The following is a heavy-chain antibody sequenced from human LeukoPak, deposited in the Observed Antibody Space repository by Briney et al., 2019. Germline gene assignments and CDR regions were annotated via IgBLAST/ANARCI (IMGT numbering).Heavy chain of an antibody. V-gene: IGHV3-23*01. D-gene: IGHD6-19*01. J-gene: IGHJ4*02. CDR3: ASPLGIAVAGTSVDY. CDR2: ISGSGGST. Sequence: GGSLRLSCAASGFTFSSYAMSWVRQAPGKGLEWVSAISGSGGSTYYADSVKGRFTISRDNSKNTLYLQMNSLRAEDTAVYYCASPLGIAVAGTSVDYWGQGTLVTVSS. CDR1: GFTFSSYA.